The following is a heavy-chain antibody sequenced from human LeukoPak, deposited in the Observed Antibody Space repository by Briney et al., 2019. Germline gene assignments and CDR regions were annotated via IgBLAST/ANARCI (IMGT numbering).Heavy chain of an antibody. CDR2: ISYSGENT. CDR3: AKGGWLDD. D-gene: IGHD6-19*01. CDR1: GFTFSTYA. J-gene: IGHJ4*02. Sequence: GGSLRLSCAASGFTFSTYAMSWVRQAPGKGLEWVSAISYSGENTYNADSVKGRLTISRDNSKNTVYLQMNSLRAEDTALYYCAKGGWLDDLGQGALVTVSS. V-gene: IGHV3-23*01.